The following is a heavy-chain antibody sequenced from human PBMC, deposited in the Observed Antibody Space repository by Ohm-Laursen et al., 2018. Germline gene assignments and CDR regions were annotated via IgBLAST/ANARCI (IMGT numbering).Heavy chain of an antibody. J-gene: IGHJ4*02. CDR3: AKGTFGY. Sequence: GSLRLSCAASGFTFSSYSMNWVRQAPGKGLEWVSSISSSSSTIYYADSVKGRFTISRDNSKNTLYLQMNSLRAEDTAVYYCAKGTFGYWGQGTLVTVSS. V-gene: IGHV3-48*01. D-gene: IGHD3-16*01. CDR1: GFTFSSYS. CDR2: ISSSSSTI.